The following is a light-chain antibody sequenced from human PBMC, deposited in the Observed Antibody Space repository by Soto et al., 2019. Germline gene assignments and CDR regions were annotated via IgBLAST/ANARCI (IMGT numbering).Light chain of an antibody. Sequence: EIVMTQSPATLSVSPGEGATLSCRATQNINKNLAWYQQKSGQAPRLLVHGASARATGIPARFVGSGSGTEFTLSISSLQSEDFAVYYCQQYENWPRTFGQGTKVEIK. CDR2: GAS. CDR3: QQYENWPRT. V-gene: IGKV3-15*01. J-gene: IGKJ1*01. CDR1: QNINKN.